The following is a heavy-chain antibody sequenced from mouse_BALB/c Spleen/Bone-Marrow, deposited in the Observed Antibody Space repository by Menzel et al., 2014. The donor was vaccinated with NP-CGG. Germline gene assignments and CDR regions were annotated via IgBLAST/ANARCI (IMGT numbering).Heavy chain of an antibody. CDR3: VLGLRLFWYFDV. Sequence: VQLKESGPGLVKPCPSVHMSCTVTGYTFTDYYMKRVRQSHGKSLVWIGDIIPKNGDTFYNQKLKDKTPLTVDRSSSTDFMQLESPTSEAAAAEYCVLGLRLFWYFDVWGEGTPVTVSS. V-gene: IGHV1-18*01. D-gene: IGHD6-1*01. CDR2: IIPKNGDT. CDR1: GYTFTDYY. J-gene: IGHJ1*01.